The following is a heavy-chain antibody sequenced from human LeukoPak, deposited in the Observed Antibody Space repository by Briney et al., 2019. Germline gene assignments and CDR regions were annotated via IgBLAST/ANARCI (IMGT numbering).Heavy chain of an antibody. CDR2: IYKTGAP. D-gene: IGHD2-8*01. Sequence: SETLSLTCTVSGGSISTGAYYWTWIRPHPGRGLDWVAYIYKTGAPYYTPSLMSRVNMSLDTSKNQFSLNLSSVTAADTAVYYCARRPLSNGQYAFDIWGQGTMVTVSS. CDR3: ARRPLSNGQYAFDI. CDR1: GGSISTGAYY. J-gene: IGHJ3*02. V-gene: IGHV4-31*03.